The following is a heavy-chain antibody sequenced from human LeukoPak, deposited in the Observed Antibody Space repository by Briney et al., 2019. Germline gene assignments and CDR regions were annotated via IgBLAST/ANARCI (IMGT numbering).Heavy chain of an antibody. CDR1: GFIFYTFA. V-gene: IGHV3-23*01. CDR3: AKSGYFDSSGYKYYFDH. Sequence: GGSLRLSCAAPGFIFYTFAMSWVRQAPGEGLEWVSAICGSGGSTYYADSVKGRFTISRDNSKNTLDLQMNSLRAEETAIYYCAKSGYFDSSGYKYYFDHWGQGALVTVSS. J-gene: IGHJ4*02. D-gene: IGHD3-22*01. CDR2: ICGSGGST.